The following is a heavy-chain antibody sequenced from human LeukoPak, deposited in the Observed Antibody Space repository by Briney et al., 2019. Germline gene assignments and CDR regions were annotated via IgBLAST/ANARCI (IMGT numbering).Heavy chain of an antibody. J-gene: IGHJ1*01. D-gene: IGHD3-10*01. CDR1: GGSITTSSYY. CDR2: IYHSGAT. CDR3: ARVFGLWFGEKYFQH. Sequence: SETLSLTCTVSGGSITTSSYYWGWIRQPPGKGLEWIGNIYHSGATYYNPSLKSRVTISVDTSKNQFSLRLSSVTAADTAVYYCARVFGLWFGEKYFQHWGQGTLVTVSS. V-gene: IGHV4-39*01.